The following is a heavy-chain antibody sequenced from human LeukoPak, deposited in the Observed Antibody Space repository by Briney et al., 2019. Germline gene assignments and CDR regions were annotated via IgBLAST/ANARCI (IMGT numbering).Heavy chain of an antibody. CDR2: ISSSSSYI. V-gene: IGHV3-21*01. J-gene: IGHJ4*02. CDR1: GFTFSSYS. Sequence: GGFLRLSCAASGFTFSSYSMNWVRQAPGKGLEWVSSISSSSSYIYYADSVKGRFTNSRDNAKNSLYLQMNSLRAEDTAVYYCARDPTNHYCSGGSCYEAYYFDYWGQGTLVTVSS. CDR3: ARDPTNHYCSGGSCYEAYYFDY. D-gene: IGHD2-15*01.